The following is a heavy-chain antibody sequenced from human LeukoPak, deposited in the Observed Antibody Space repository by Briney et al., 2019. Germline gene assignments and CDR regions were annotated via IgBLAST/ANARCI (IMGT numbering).Heavy chain of an antibody. D-gene: IGHD3-3*01. CDR2: IHYSGST. CDR3: ARVVTIFGVVTHAFDI. CDR1: GGSISGHY. Sequence: SETLSLTCTVSGGSISGHYWSWIRQPPGKGLEWIGYIHYSGSTEYNPSLKSRVSISVDTSKNQFSLRLSSVTAADTAVYYCARVVTIFGVVTHAFDIWGQGTMVTVSS. V-gene: IGHV4-59*11. J-gene: IGHJ3*02.